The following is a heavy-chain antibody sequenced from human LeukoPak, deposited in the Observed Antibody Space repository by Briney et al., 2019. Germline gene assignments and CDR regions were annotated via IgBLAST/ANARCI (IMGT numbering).Heavy chain of an antibody. J-gene: IGHJ4*02. CDR1: GFTFRSYE. D-gene: IGHD6-6*01. V-gene: IGHV3-48*03. Sequence: GGSLRLSCAASGFTFRSYEMNWVRQAPGKGLEWVSYISSSGSTIFYADSVKGRFTISRDNAKDSLYLQMNSLRAEDTAVYYCARDLEYTTSSGDYWGQGTLVIVSS. CDR3: ARDLEYTTSSGDY. CDR2: ISSSGSTI.